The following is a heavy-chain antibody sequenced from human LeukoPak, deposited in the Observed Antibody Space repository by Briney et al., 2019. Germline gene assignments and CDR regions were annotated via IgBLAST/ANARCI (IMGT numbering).Heavy chain of an antibody. J-gene: IGHJ3*02. CDR2: ISAYNGNT. V-gene: IGHV1-18*01. Sequence: ASVKVSCKASGYTFTSYGISWVRQAPGQELEWMEWISAYNGNTNYAQKLQGRVTMTTDTCTSTAYMELRSLRSDDTAVYYCARSRRSWLFFDAFDIWGQGTMVTVSS. CDR3: ARSRRSWLFFDAFDI. D-gene: IGHD6-13*01. CDR1: GYTFTSYG.